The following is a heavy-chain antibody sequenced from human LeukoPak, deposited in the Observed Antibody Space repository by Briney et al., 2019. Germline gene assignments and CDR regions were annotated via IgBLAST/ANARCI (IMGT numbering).Heavy chain of an antibody. V-gene: IGHV1-69*05. CDR3: ARAWVVGVPGCDY. Sequence: SVKVSCKASGGTFSSYAISWVRQAPGQGLEWMGGIIPIFGTANYAQKLQGRVTMTTDTSTSTAYMELRSLRSDDTAVYYCARAWVVGVPGCDYWGQGTLVTVSS. D-gene: IGHD1-26*01. CDR1: GGTFSSYA. J-gene: IGHJ4*02. CDR2: IIPIFGTA.